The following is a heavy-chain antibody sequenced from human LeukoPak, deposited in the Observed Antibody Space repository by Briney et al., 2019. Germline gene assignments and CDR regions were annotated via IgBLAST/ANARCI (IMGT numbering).Heavy chain of an antibody. CDR3: AARHPRVRGEL. CDR1: GSIFTSYW. Sequence: PGASLQISCKGSGSIFTSYWISWVRPLPGKGLEWMGRIDPSDSYTNYSPSFQGHVTISADKSISTAYLQWSSLKASDTAMYYCAARHPRVRGELWGQGTLVTVSS. V-gene: IGHV5-10-1*01. J-gene: IGHJ4*02. CDR2: IDPSDSYT. D-gene: IGHD1-7*01.